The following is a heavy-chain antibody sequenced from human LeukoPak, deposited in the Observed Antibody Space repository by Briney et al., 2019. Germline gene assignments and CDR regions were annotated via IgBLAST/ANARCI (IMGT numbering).Heavy chain of an antibody. CDR3: ARREGLGATLLSYFDY. J-gene: IGHJ4*02. D-gene: IGHD1-26*01. Sequence: SETLSLTCTVSGGSISSYYWSWIRQPPGKGLEWIGYIYYSGSTNYNPSLKSRVTISVDTSKNQFSLKLSSVTAADTAVYYCARREGLGATLLSYFDYWGQGTLVTVSS. V-gene: IGHV4-59*12. CDR1: GGSISSYY. CDR2: IYYSGST.